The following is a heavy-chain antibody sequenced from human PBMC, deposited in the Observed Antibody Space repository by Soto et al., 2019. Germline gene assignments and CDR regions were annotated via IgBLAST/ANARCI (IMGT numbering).Heavy chain of an antibody. CDR3: ARGRRGGYDFWSGYSDLYYFDY. CDR2: INHSGST. Sequence: PSETLSLTCAVYGGSFSGYYWSWIRQPPGKGLEWIGEINHSGSTNYNPSLKSRVTISVDTSKNQFSLKLSSVTAADTAVYYCARGRRGGYDFWSGYSDLYYFDYWGQGTLVTVSS. CDR1: GGSFSGYY. V-gene: IGHV4-34*01. D-gene: IGHD3-3*01. J-gene: IGHJ4*02.